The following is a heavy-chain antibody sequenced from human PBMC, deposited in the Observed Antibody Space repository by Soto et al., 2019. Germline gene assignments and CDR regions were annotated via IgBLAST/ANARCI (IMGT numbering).Heavy chain of an antibody. D-gene: IGHD3-22*01. Sequence: PGGSLRLSCAASGFTFSSYGIHWVRQAPGKGLEWVAVISYDGSNKYYADSVKGRFIISRDNSKNTLYLQMNSLRAEDTAVYYCAKVFYDSSGYSTYYFDYWGQGTLVTVSS. CDR1: GFTFSSYG. CDR3: AKVFYDSSGYSTYYFDY. V-gene: IGHV3-30*18. J-gene: IGHJ4*02. CDR2: ISYDGSNK.